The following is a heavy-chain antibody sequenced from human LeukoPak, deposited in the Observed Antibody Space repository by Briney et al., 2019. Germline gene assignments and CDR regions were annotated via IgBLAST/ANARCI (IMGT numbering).Heavy chain of an antibody. D-gene: IGHD6-19*01. CDR3: ARGRWRYSSGWYLFDY. V-gene: IGHV4-34*01. Sequence: SETLSLTCAVYGGSFSGYYWSWIRQPPGKGLEWIGEINHSGSTNYNPSLKSRVTISVDTSKNQFSPKLSSVTAADTAVYYCARGRWRYSSGWYLFDYWGQGTLVTVSS. J-gene: IGHJ4*02. CDR2: INHSGST. CDR1: GGSFSGYY.